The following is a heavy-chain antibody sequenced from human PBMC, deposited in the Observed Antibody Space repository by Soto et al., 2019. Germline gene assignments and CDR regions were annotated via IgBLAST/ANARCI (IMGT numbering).Heavy chain of an antibody. CDR2: INPNSGGT. J-gene: IGHJ6*02. Sequence: ASVKVSCKASGYTFTGYYMHWVRQAPGQGLEWMGWINPNSGGTNYAQKFQGWVTMTRDTSISTAYMELSRLRSDDTAVYYCARDHRDYYYGMDVWGQGTTVTVSS. D-gene: IGHD3-10*01. CDR1: GYTFTGYY. V-gene: IGHV1-2*04. CDR3: ARDHRDYYYGMDV.